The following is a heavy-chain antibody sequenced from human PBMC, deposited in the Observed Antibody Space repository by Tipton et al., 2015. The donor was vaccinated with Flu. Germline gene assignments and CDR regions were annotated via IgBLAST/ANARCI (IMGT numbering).Heavy chain of an antibody. CDR1: GGSISSGSYY. J-gene: IGHJ4*02. CDR2: IYTSGST. Sequence: TLSLTCTVSGGSISSGSYYWSWIRQPAGKGLEWIGRIYTSGSTNYNPSLKSRVTISVDTSKNQFSLKLSSVTAADTAGYYCARVGRYYDSSGYYYALDYWGQGTLVTVSS. V-gene: IGHV4-61*02. D-gene: IGHD3-22*01. CDR3: ARVGRYYDSSGYYYALDY.